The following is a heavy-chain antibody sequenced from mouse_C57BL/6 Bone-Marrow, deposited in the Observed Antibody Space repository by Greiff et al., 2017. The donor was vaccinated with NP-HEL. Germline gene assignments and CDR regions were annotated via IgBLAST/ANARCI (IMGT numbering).Heavy chain of an antibody. Sequence: EVQLQESGGDLVKPGGSLKLSCAASGFTFSSYGMSWVRQTPDKRLEWVATISSGGSYTYYPDNVKGRFTISTDNATNTLYMQLTILQSEDTAMYGCVSHGGWVPYWYFDVWGTGTTVTVSS. CDR3: VSHGGWVPYWYFDV. V-gene: IGHV5-6*01. CDR1: GFTFSSYG. J-gene: IGHJ1*03. D-gene: IGHD1-1*02. CDR2: ISSGGSYT.